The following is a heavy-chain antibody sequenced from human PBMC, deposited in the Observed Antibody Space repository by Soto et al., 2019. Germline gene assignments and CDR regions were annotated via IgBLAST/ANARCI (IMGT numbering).Heavy chain of an antibody. D-gene: IGHD3-9*01. V-gene: IGHV3-7*05. CDR1: GFMFSSYW. CDR3: ATDILDF. J-gene: IGHJ4*02. Sequence: EVQLVESGGGLVQPGGSLRLSCAATGFMFSSYWMTWVRQAPGKGLEWVANINQNGSERYYVDSVEGRFTISRDNAKKSVFLQMNNLRVEDTAMYYCATDILDFWGQGTLVTVSS. CDR2: INQNGSER.